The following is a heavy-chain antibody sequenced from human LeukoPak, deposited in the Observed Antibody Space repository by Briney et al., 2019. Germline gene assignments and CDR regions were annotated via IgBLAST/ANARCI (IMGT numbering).Heavy chain of an antibody. D-gene: IGHD2-21*02. CDR2: IYYTGIT. J-gene: IGHJ4*02. V-gene: IGHV4-61*01. CDR1: GGSVNSGSYY. CDR3: ATSQCGSDCYLAGDY. Sequence: SETLSLTCAVSGGSVNSGSYYWSWVRQHPGKGLEWIGYIYYTGITNYNPSLKSRVTISVDTSKNQFSLNLNSVTAADTAVYYCATSQCGSDCYLAGDYWGQGTLVTVSS.